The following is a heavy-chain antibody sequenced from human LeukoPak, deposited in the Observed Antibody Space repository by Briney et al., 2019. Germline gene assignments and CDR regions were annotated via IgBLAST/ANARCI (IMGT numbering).Heavy chain of an antibody. Sequence: PGGSLRLSCAASGFTFSSYAMHWVRQAPGKGLEWVAVISYDGSNKYYADSVKGRFTISRDNSKNTLYLQMNSLRAEDTAVYYCARDRRLDGGSGWYALSLGLDYWGQGTLVTVSS. CDR3: ARDRRLDGGSGWYALSLGLDY. D-gene: IGHD6-19*01. V-gene: IGHV3-30-3*01. J-gene: IGHJ4*02. CDR2: ISYDGSNK. CDR1: GFTFSSYA.